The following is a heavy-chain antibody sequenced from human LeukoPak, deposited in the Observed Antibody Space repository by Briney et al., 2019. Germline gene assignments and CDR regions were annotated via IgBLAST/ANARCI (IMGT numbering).Heavy chain of an antibody. CDR3: ARGVAEAVNCFDP. Sequence: ASVKVSCKASGYTFTGYYMHWVRQAPGQGLEWMGWINPNSGGTNYAQKFQGRVTMTRDTSISTAYMELSRLTSDDTAVYYCARGVAEAVNCFDPWGQGTLVTVSS. CDR2: INPNSGGT. D-gene: IGHD6-13*01. J-gene: IGHJ5*02. CDR1: GYTFTGYY. V-gene: IGHV1-2*02.